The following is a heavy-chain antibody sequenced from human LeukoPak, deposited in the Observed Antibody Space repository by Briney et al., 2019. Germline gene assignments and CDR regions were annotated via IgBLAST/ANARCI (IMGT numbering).Heavy chain of an antibody. Sequence: GGSLRLSCAASGSTFSSYGMHWVRQAPGKGLEWVAVISYDGSNKYYADSVKGRFTISRDNSKNTLYLQMNSLRAEDTAVYYCAKDSTGYNWNYGWWYYYYGMDVWGQGTTVTVSS. D-gene: IGHD1-7*01. J-gene: IGHJ6*02. CDR3: AKDSTGYNWNYGWWYYYYGMDV. CDR2: ISYDGSNK. CDR1: GSTFSSYG. V-gene: IGHV3-30*18.